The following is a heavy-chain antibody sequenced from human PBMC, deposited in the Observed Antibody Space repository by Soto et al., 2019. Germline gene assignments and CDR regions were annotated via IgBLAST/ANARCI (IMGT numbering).Heavy chain of an antibody. Sequence: SQTLSLTCAISGDSVSSNSVVCNWIRQSPSRGLEWLGRTYYRSQWYYDYAVSVKSRISINPDTSKNQFSLQLNSLTPEDTAVYYCARLIGNSWFDYWGQGTLVTVSS. CDR1: GDSVSSNSVV. J-gene: IGHJ4*02. D-gene: IGHD2-15*01. CDR2: TYYRSQWYY. V-gene: IGHV6-1*01. CDR3: ARLIGNSWFDY.